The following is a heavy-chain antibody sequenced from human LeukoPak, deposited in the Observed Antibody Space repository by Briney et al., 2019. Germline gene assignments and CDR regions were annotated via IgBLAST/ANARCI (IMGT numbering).Heavy chain of an antibody. J-gene: IGHJ4*02. CDR2: ISQDGSEK. D-gene: IGHD3-22*01. V-gene: IGHV3-7*01. Sequence: GGSLRLSCAASGFTFNNYWLTWVRQAPGKGPEWVAKISQDGSEKYYVDSVKGRFTISRDSGKNSLYLQMNSLRVEDTAVYYCARAVGSSGCDYWGQGTLVTVSS. CDR3: ARAVGSSGCDY. CDR1: GFTFNNYW.